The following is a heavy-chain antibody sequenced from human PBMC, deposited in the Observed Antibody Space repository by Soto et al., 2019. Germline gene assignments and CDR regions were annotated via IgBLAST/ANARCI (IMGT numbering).Heavy chain of an antibody. Sequence: PSETLSLTCAVYGGSFSGYYWSWIRQPPGKGLEWIGEINHSGSTNYNPSLKSRVTISVDTSKNQFSLKLSSVTAADTAVYYCASLNDYGDYYFDYWGQGTLVTVSS. J-gene: IGHJ4*02. CDR1: GGSFSGYY. V-gene: IGHV4-34*01. CDR3: ASLNDYGDYYFDY. D-gene: IGHD4-17*01. CDR2: INHSGST.